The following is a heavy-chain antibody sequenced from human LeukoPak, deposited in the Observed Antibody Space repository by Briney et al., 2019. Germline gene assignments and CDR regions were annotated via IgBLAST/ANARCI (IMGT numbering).Heavy chain of an antibody. Sequence: GGSLRLSCAASGLTVSISYMSWVRQAPGKGLEWVSVIYNDGRTYYADSVKSRFTISRDNSKNTVHFQMNSLRVEDTAVYYCARGIGRSWSLDNWGQGTLVTVSS. CDR2: IYNDGRT. D-gene: IGHD6-13*01. CDR1: GLTVSISY. J-gene: IGHJ4*02. CDR3: ARGIGRSWSLDN. V-gene: IGHV3-53*01.